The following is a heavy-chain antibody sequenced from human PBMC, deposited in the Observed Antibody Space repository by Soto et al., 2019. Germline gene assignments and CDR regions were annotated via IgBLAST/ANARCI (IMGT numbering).Heavy chain of an antibody. CDR3: ATDPHYYDTTGYCLDN. Sequence: QVQLVQSGAEVKKPGASVKVSCKASGYTFTTYAIHWVRQAPGQSPEWMGWINADNGNTRYSQKFQGRITITRDTSESTAYMELSSLRSDDTAVYYCATDPHYYDTTGYCLDNWGQGTLVTVSS. J-gene: IGHJ4*02. V-gene: IGHV1-3*01. CDR2: INADNGNT. CDR1: GYTFTTYA. D-gene: IGHD3-22*01.